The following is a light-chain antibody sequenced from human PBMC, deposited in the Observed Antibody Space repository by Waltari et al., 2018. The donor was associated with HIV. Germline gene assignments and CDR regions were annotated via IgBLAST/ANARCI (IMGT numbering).Light chain of an antibody. Sequence: NFMLTQPHSVSESPGTTVTISCTRSSGRIASNYIQRYQQRPGRTPTHVISADNQRPSGVPDRFSGSIDTSSNSASLTISGLQTEDEADYYCQSYDRHSWVFGGGTKLTVL. CDR3: QSYDRHSWV. J-gene: IGLJ3*02. V-gene: IGLV6-57*01. CDR2: ADN. CDR1: SGRIASNY.